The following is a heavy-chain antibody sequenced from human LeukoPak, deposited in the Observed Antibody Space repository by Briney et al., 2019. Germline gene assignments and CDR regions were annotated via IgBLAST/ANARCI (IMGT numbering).Heavy chain of an antibody. CDR1: GFTFNSYA. CDR3: ASGYYIVF. CDR2: ISYDGRTK. J-gene: IGHJ4*02. V-gene: IGHV3-30*01. D-gene: IGHD3-10*01. Sequence: GRSLRLSCAASGFTFNSYAMHWVRQAPGKGLEWVAVISYDGRTKYYADSVRGRFTISRDNSKNTLYLQMNSLRADDSAVYFCASGYYIVFWGQGTLVTVSS.